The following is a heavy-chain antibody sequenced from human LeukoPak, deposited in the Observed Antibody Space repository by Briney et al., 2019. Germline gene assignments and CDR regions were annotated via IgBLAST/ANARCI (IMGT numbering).Heavy chain of an antibody. V-gene: IGHV3-21*01. CDR1: GFTFSSYS. J-gene: IGHJ4*02. CDR3: ARDNWYYDILTGYYNFDY. D-gene: IGHD3-9*01. CDR2: ISSSSSYI. Sequence: PGGSLRLSCAASGFTFSSYSINWVRQAPGKGLEWVSSISSSSSYIYYADSVKGRFTISRDNAKNSLYLQMNGLRAEDTAVYYCARDNWYYDILTGYYNFDYWGQGTLVTVSS.